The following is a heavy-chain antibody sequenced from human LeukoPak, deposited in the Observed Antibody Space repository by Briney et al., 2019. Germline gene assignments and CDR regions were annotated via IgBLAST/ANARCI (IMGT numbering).Heavy chain of an antibody. CDR3: ARVHYYDSSAYRHFED. CDR2: IKEDESEK. CDR1: GFTFSTYW. J-gene: IGHJ4*02. V-gene: IGHV3-7*01. D-gene: IGHD3-22*01. Sequence: GGSLRLSCAASGFTFSTYWMTWVRQAPGKGLEWVANIKEDESEKYYVDSVKGRFNIFRDKAKNLLYLQMNSLRAEDTAVYYCARVHYYDSSAYRHFEDWGQGTLVTVSS.